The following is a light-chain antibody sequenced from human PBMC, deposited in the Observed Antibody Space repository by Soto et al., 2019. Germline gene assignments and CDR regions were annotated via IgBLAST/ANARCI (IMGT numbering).Light chain of an antibody. CDR1: QSVSSSY. CDR2: GAS. CDR3: QQYDSSAPYT. V-gene: IGKV3-20*01. J-gene: IGKJ2*01. Sequence: EIVLTQSPGTLSLSPGERATLSCRASQSVSSSYLAWYQQKPGQAPRLLIYGASSRATGIPDRFSGSGSGTDFKFTISSLEPEDFAVYYCQQYDSSAPYTFGQGTKVEIK.